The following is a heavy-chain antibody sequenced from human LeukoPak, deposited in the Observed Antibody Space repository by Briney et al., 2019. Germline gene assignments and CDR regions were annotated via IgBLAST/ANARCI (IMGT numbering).Heavy chain of an antibody. D-gene: IGHD3-10*01. V-gene: IGHV3-9*01. CDR3: AKDLMRDRWFGES. J-gene: IGHJ5*02. Sequence: PGRSLRLSCAASGFTFDDYAMHWVRQAPGKGLEWVSGISWNSGSIGYADSVKGRFTISRDNSKNTLYLEMNSLRAEDTAVYYCAKDLMRDRWFGESWGQGTLVTVSS. CDR2: ISWNSGSI. CDR1: GFTFDDYA.